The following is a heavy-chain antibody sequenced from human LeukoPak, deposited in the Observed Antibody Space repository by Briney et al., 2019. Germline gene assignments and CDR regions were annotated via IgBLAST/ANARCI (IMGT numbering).Heavy chain of an antibody. CDR1: GFMFSTYA. V-gene: IGHV3-23*01. CDR2: ISDSGSNT. Sequence: GGSLRLSCAASGFMFSTYAMSWVRQAPGKGLEWVSGISDSGSNTYYADSGKGRFTISRDNSKNTLYLQMNSLRADDTAVYYCAKGTSNPEYWGQGTLVTVSS. CDR3: AKGTSNPEY. J-gene: IGHJ4*02.